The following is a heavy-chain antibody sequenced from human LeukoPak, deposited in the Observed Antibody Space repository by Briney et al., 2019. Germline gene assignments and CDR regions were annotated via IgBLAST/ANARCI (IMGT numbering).Heavy chain of an antibody. CDR1: GGSISSYY. CDR2: IYTSGST. V-gene: IGHV4-4*07. CDR3: ARSPTYYYDSSGYYYYFDY. Sequence: SETLSLTCTVSGGSISSYYWNWIRQPAGKGLEWIGRIYTSGSTNYNASLKSRVTMSVDTSKNQFSLKLSSVTAADTAVYYCARSPTYYYDSSGYYYYFDYWGQGTLVTVSS. D-gene: IGHD3-22*01. J-gene: IGHJ4*02.